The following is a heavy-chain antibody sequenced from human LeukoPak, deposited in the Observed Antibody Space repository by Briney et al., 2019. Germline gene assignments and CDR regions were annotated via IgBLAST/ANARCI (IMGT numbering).Heavy chain of an antibody. Sequence: SETLSLTCAVYGGSFSGYYWSWIRQPPGKGLEWIGEINHSGSTNYNPSLKSRVTISVDTSKNQFSLKLSSVTAADTAVYYCARVRRIAARGKGALDYWGQGTLVTVSS. V-gene: IGHV4-34*01. CDR2: INHSGST. CDR1: GGSFSGYY. CDR3: ARVRRIAARGKGALDY. J-gene: IGHJ4*02. D-gene: IGHD6-6*01.